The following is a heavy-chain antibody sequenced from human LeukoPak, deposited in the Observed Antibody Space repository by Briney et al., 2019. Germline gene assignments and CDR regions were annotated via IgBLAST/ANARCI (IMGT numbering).Heavy chain of an antibody. CDR2: IDGSSRAI. CDR3: ARKMAL. D-gene: IGHD5-24*01. J-gene: IGHJ4*02. Sequence: GGSLRLSCAASGFTFSSYGMNWVRQAPGKGLEWVSYIDGSSRAIYYADSVKGRFTVSSDNAKNSLFLQMNSLRDEDTAVYFCARKMALWGQGTLVTVSS. CDR1: GFTFSSYG. V-gene: IGHV3-48*02.